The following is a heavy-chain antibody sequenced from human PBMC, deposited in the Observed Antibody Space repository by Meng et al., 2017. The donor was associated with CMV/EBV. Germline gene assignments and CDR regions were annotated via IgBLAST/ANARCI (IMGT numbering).Heavy chain of an antibody. V-gene: IGHV3-53*01. CDR2: IYSGGST. Sequence: GGSLRLSCAASGFTVSSNYMSWVRQAPGKGLGWVSVIYSGGSTYYADSVKGRFTISRDNSKNTLYLQMNSLRAEDTAVYYCARAVGRAALTYYYGMDVWGQGTTVTVSS. D-gene: IGHD6-6*01. CDR3: ARAVGRAALTYYYGMDV. J-gene: IGHJ6*02. CDR1: GFTVSSNY.